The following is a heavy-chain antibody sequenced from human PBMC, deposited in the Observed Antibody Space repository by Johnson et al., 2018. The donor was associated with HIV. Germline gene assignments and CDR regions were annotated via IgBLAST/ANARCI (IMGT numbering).Heavy chain of an antibody. CDR3: AREVAAVGDAFDI. Sequence: VQLVESGGVVVQSGGSLRLSCAASGFTFDEDDMTWLRQAPGGGLEWVSVLFSGGTTYYADSVNGRFTISRDNARNTLYLQMNSLRAEDTAVYYCAREVAAVGDAFDIWGQGTMVTVSS. V-gene: IGHV3-66*01. CDR1: GFTFDEDD. D-gene: IGHD6-13*01. J-gene: IGHJ3*02. CDR2: LFSGGTT.